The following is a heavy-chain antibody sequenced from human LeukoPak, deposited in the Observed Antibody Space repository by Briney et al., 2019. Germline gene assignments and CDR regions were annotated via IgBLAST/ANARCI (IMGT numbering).Heavy chain of an antibody. V-gene: IGHV3-30-3*01. Sequence: GGSLRLSCAASGFTFSSYATHWVRQAPGKGLEWVAVISYDGSNKYYADSVKGRFTISRDNSKNTLYLQMNSLRAEDTAVYYCARSPMYSSSWYYFDYWGQGTLVTVSS. CDR2: ISYDGSNK. CDR1: GFTFSSYA. J-gene: IGHJ4*02. D-gene: IGHD6-13*01. CDR3: ARSPMYSSSWYYFDY.